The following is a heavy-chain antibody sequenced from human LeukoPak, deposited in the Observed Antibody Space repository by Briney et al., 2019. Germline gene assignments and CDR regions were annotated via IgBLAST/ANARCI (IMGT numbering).Heavy chain of an antibody. J-gene: IGHJ4*02. D-gene: IGHD3-10*01. CDR2: IFSNDEK. CDR1: GFSLKNVRMG. V-gene: IGHV2-26*01. Sequence: SGPVLVKPTETLTLTCTVSGFSLKNVRMGVSWIRQPPGKALEWLVHIFSNDEKSYSTSLRGRLTVSRDTFTSQVVLTMTNMDPVDTATYYCARTYDYYGSATYDYWGQGTLVTVSS. CDR3: ARTYDYYGSATYDY.